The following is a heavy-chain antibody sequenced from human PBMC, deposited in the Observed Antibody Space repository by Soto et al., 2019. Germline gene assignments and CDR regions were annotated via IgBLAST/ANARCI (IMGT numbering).Heavy chain of an antibody. CDR1: GGSFSGYY. J-gene: IGHJ4*02. CDR3: ARGGNSGYAY. V-gene: IGHV4-34*01. CDR2: INHSGST. Sequence: SETLSLTCAVYGGSFSGYYWSWIRQPPGKGLEWIGEINHSGSTNYNPSLKSRVTISVDMSKNQFSLKLSSVTAADADVYYCARGGNSGYAYWGQGTLVTVS. D-gene: IGHD5-12*01.